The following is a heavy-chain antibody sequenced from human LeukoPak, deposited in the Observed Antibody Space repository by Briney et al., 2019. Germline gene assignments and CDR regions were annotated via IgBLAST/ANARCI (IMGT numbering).Heavy chain of an antibody. CDR1: GFTFEGYG. CDR2: INWNGGST. CDR3: ARGGDYGSGNFRWRHFDF. V-gene: IGHV3-20*04. D-gene: IGHD3-10*01. J-gene: IGHJ4*02. Sequence: RPGGSLRLSCAASGFTFEGYGMSWVRQGPGKGLEWVSGINWNGGSTGYADSVKGRFTISRDNAKNSLYLQVNSLRAEDTALYYCARGGDYGSGNFRWRHFDFWGQGTLVTVSS.